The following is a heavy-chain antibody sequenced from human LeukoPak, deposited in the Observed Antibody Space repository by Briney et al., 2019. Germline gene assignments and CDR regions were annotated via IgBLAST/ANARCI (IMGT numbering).Heavy chain of an antibody. CDR1: GGSISSGDYH. Sequence: SQTLSLTCTVSGGSISSGDYHWSWIRQPPGKGLEWIGYIYYSGSTYYNPSLKSRVTISVDTSKNQFSLKLSSVTAADTAVYYCARAALQLWLHPDYWGQGTLVTVSS. CDR3: ARAALQLWLHPDY. J-gene: IGHJ4*02. CDR2: IYYSGST. D-gene: IGHD5-18*01. V-gene: IGHV4-30-4*08.